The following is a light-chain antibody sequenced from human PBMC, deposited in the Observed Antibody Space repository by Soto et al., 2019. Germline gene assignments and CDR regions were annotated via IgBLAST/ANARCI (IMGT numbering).Light chain of an antibody. Sequence: EIVLTQSPGTLSLSPGERATLSCRASQSVSSYVAWYQQQPGQAPRLLICSASSRATGIPDRFSGSGSGTDFTLTISRLEPEDFAVYYCQHYGSSPLTFGPGTKVDVK. J-gene: IGKJ3*01. CDR2: SAS. CDR3: QHYGSSPLT. V-gene: IGKV3-20*01. CDR1: QSVSSY.